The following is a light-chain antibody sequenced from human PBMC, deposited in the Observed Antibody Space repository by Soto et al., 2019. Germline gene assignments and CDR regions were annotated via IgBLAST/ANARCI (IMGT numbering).Light chain of an antibody. Sequence: LVLTQSPGTLSLSPGQRPTLSCKSSQSVVSNYLAWYHQKPGQAPRLLLYGASTRAAGIPERFSGSGSGTDFTLTISRLEPEDFAVYYCQQYVTSPGTVGQGTKVDIK. V-gene: IGKV3-20*01. CDR1: QSVVSNY. J-gene: IGKJ1*01. CDR2: GAS. CDR3: QQYVTSPGT.